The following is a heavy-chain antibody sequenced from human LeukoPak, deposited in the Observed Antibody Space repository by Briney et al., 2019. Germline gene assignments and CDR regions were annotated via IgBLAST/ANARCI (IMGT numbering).Heavy chain of an antibody. J-gene: IGHJ3*02. D-gene: IGHD6-6*01. CDR1: GYTFTSYD. CDR2: MNPNSGNT. Sequence: GASVKVSCKASGYTFTSYDINWVRQATGQGLEWMGWMNPNSGNTGYAQKFQGRVTMTRDTSTSTVYMELSSLRSEDTAVYYCARDPGIAAQEDAFDIWGQGTMVTVSS. V-gene: IGHV1-8*01. CDR3: ARDPGIAAQEDAFDI.